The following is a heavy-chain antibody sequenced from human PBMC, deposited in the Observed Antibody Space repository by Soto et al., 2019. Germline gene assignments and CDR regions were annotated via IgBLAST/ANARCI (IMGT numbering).Heavy chain of an antibody. CDR1: GFTFKSFA. D-gene: IGHD1-1*01. CDR3: ARDLEGSLAPGYHYYGMDV. J-gene: IGHJ6*02. CDR2: ISGSGSVT. V-gene: IGHV3-23*01. Sequence: PGGSLRLSCAASGFTFKSFAMTWVRQAPGKGLEWVSYISGSGSVTYSADSVRGRFTISRDNSKDTLYLQMNSLRAEDTAVYYCARDLEGSLAPGYHYYGMDVWGQGITVNVSS.